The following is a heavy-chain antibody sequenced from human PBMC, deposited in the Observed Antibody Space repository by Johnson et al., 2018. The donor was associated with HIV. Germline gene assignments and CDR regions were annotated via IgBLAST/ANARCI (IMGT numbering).Heavy chain of an antibody. D-gene: IGHD3-16*01. Sequence: QVQLVESGGGVVQPGRSLRLSCAASGFTFSSYALHWVRQAPGKGLEWVALISYDGSNIYYADSVKGRFTISRDNSTNTLCLQMSGRTAEDTAVYYCGRSYAYWGHDAFDIWGQGTMVTVSS. J-gene: IGHJ3*02. CDR3: GRSYAYWGHDAFDI. CDR1: GFTFSSYA. V-gene: IGHV3-30-3*01. CDR2: ISYDGSNI.